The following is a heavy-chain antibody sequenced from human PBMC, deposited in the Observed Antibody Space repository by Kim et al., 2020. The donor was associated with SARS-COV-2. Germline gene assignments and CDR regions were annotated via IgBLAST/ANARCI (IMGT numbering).Heavy chain of an antibody. CDR2: IYYSGST. V-gene: IGHV4-39*01. Sequence: SETLSLTCTVSGDSISSSSYYWAWIRQPPGKGLEWIGSIYYSGSTYYNPSLKSRVTISVDTSKNQFSLRLSSVTAADTALYYCARQLDSWGQGTLVTVSS. J-gene: IGHJ4*02. CDR1: GDSISSSSYY. CDR3: ARQLDS.